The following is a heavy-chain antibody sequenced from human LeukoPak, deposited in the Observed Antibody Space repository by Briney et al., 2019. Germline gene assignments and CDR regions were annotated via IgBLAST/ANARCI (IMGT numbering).Heavy chain of an antibody. CDR1: GGSFSGYY. CDR3: ARDLGGYCSSTSCYRARNWFDP. J-gene: IGHJ5*02. CDR2: INHGGST. Sequence: PSETLSLTCAVYGGSFSGYYWSRIRQPPGKGLEWIGEINHGGSTNYNPSLKSRVTISVDTSKNQFSLKLSSVTAADTAVYYCARDLGGYCSSTSCYRARNWFDPWGQGTLVTVSS. V-gene: IGHV4-34*01. D-gene: IGHD2-2*02.